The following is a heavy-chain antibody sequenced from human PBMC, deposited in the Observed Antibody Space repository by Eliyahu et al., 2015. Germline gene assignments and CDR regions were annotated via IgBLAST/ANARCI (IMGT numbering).Heavy chain of an antibody. V-gene: IGHV3-23*01. D-gene: IGHD7-27*01. CDR1: GFXFRGYP. CDR2: TSESGGTS. J-gene: IGHJ2*01. Sequence: EVQLLESGGGLVQPGGSLRLSCVGSGFXFRGYPMSWVRQAPGKGLAWISATSESGGTSYYADSVEGRFSISRDNSKNTLYLQMNSLTAADTAVYYCAKRLTGATGNWYFDLWGRGTLVTVSS. CDR3: AKRLTGATGNWYFDL.